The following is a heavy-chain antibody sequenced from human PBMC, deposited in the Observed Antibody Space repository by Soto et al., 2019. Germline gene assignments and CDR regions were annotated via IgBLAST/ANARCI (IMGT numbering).Heavy chain of an antibody. Sequence: PSETLSLTCAVYGASFSGYYWSWIRQPPGKGLEWIGEINHSGSTNYNPSLKSRVTISVDTSKNQFSLKLSSVTAADTAVYYCAGSGYYPNYFDYWGQGTQVTVSS. CDR3: AGSGYYPNYFDY. D-gene: IGHD3-22*01. V-gene: IGHV4-34*01. CDR1: GASFSGYY. J-gene: IGHJ4*02. CDR2: INHSGST.